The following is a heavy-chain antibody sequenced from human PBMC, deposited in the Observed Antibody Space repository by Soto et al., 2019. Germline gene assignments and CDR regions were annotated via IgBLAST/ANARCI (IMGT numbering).Heavy chain of an antibody. Sequence: GGSLRLSCAAFGFTFISYAMHWVRQAPGKGLEWVAVISYDGSNKYYADSVKGRFTISRDNSKNTLYLQMNSLRAEDTAVYYCARASGRYYDILTGYPPDGMDVWGQGTTVTVSS. V-gene: IGHV3-30-3*01. J-gene: IGHJ6*02. CDR3: ARASGRYYDILTGYPPDGMDV. CDR2: ISYDGSNK. D-gene: IGHD3-9*01. CDR1: GFTFISYA.